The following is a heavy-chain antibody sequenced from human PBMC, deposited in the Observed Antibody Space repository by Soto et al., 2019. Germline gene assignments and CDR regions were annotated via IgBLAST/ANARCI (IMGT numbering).Heavy chain of an antibody. Sequence: SETLSLTCAVSGGSISRGGYSRSWIRQPPGKGLEWIGYIYHSGSTYYNPSLKSRVTISVDRSKNQFSLKLSSVTAADTAVYYCARDQGRYCSSTSCYGPAFDIWGQGTMVTVSS. CDR2: IYHSGST. CDR1: GGSISRGGYS. V-gene: IGHV4-30-2*01. CDR3: ARDQGRYCSSTSCYGPAFDI. J-gene: IGHJ3*02. D-gene: IGHD2-2*01.